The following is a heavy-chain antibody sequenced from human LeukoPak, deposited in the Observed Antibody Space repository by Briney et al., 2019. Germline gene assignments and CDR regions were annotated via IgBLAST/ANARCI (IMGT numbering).Heavy chain of an antibody. CDR1: GFTFSSYE. D-gene: IGHD6-19*01. Sequence: RPGGSLRLSCAASGFTFSSYEMNWVRQAPGKGLEWVSYISSSGSTIYYADSVKGRFTISRDNAKNSLYLQMNSLRAEDTAVYYCARGLSSGWSAAYGMDVWGQGTTVTVSS. CDR2: ISSSGSTI. V-gene: IGHV3-48*03. CDR3: ARGLSSGWSAAYGMDV. J-gene: IGHJ6*02.